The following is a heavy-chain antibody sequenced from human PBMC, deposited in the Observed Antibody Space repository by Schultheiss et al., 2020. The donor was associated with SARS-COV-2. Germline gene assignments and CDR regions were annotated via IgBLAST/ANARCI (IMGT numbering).Heavy chain of an antibody. Sequence: VKVSCKASGYTFTSYYMHWVRQAPGQGLEWMGIINPSGGSTSYAQKFQGRVTMTRDTSTSTVYMELSSLRSEDTAVYYCARGGLTYYYDSSGDYWGQGTLVTVSS. CDR2: INPSGGST. CDR3: ARGGLTYYYDSSGDY. V-gene: IGHV1-46*01. CDR1: GYTFTSYY. J-gene: IGHJ4*02. D-gene: IGHD3-22*01.